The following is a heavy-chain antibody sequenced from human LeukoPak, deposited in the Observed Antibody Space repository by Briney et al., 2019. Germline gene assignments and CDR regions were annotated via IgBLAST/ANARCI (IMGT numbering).Heavy chain of an antibody. Sequence: GGSLRLSCPASGFSFSSYAMSWVRQAPGKGLEWVSSISGSGDSTYYADSVKGRFTISRDNSKNTLYLQMNSLRVEDTAIYYCAKGKTYCGGDCYNYCGQGTPVTVSS. V-gene: IGHV3-23*01. CDR1: GFSFSSYA. CDR3: AKGKTYCGGDCYNY. CDR2: ISGSGDST. D-gene: IGHD2-21*02. J-gene: IGHJ4*02.